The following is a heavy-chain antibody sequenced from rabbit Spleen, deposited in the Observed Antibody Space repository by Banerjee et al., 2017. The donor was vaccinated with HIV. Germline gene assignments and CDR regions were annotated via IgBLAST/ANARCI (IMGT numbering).Heavy chain of an antibody. CDR3: ARDTGSSFSSYGMDL. V-gene: IGHV1S40*01. Sequence: QSLEESGGDLVKPGASLTLTCTASGFSFSSNYYMCWVRQAPGKGLEWIGCIGVGSSGDTYFATWAKGRFAISKTSSTTVTLQMTRLTAADTATYFCARDTGSSFSSYGMDLWGQGTLVTVS. D-gene: IGHD8-1*01. J-gene: IGHJ6*01. CDR2: IGVGSSGDT. CDR1: GFSFSSNYY.